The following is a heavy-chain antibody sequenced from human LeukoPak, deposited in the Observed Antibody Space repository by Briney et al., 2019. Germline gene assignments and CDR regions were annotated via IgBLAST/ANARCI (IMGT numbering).Heavy chain of an antibody. Sequence: ASVKVSCKVSGYTLTELSMHWVRQAPGKGLEWMGGFDPEDGETIYAQKFQGRVTMTEDTSTDTAYMELSSLRSEDTAVYYCATAIPTGVYGDYAGYYYYYMDVWGKGTTATVSS. J-gene: IGHJ6*03. CDR3: ATAIPTGVYGDYAGYYYYYMDV. V-gene: IGHV1-24*01. CDR1: GYTLTELS. CDR2: FDPEDGET. D-gene: IGHD4-17*01.